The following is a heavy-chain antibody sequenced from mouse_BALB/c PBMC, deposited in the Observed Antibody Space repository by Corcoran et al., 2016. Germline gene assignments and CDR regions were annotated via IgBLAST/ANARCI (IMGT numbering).Heavy chain of an antibody. J-gene: IGHJ4*01. V-gene: IGHV9-3-1*01. Sequence: QIQLVQSGPELKKPGETVKISCKASGYTFTNYGMNWVKQAPGKGLKWMGWINTYTGEPTYADDFKGRFAFSLETSASTAYLQINNLKNEDTATYFCAGSTMITTGAMDYWGQGTSVTVSS. CDR1: GYTFTNYG. D-gene: IGHD2-4*01. CDR2: INTYTGEP. CDR3: AGSTMITTGAMDY.